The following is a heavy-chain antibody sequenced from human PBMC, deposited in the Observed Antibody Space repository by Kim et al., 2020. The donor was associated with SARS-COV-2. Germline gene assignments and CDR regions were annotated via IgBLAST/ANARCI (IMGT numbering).Heavy chain of an antibody. CDR1: GFTFSSYA. Sequence: GGSLRLSCAASGFTFSSYAMHWVRQAPGKGLEWVAVIWYDGSNKYYADSVKGRFTISRDNSKNTLYLQMNSLRAEDTAVYYCAKDLGVITIEYSSSPKDQFDYWGQGTLVTVSS. J-gene: IGHJ4*02. D-gene: IGHD6-6*01. CDR2: IWYDGSNK. V-gene: IGHV3-33*06. CDR3: AKDLGVITIEYSSSPKDQFDY.